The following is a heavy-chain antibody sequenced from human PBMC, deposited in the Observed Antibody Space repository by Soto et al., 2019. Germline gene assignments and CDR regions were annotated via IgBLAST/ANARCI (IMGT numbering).Heavy chain of an antibody. Sequence: PGGSLRLSCAASGFTFSSYGMHWVRQAPGKGLEWVAVIWYDGSNKYYADSVKGRFTISRDNSKNTLYLQMNSLRAEDTAVYYCARNGDYDILTGYDPRYYYYGMAVWGQGTTVTVSS. CDR3: ARNGDYDILTGYDPRYYYYGMAV. CDR2: IWYDGSNK. CDR1: GFTFSSYG. D-gene: IGHD3-9*01. V-gene: IGHV3-33*01. J-gene: IGHJ6*02.